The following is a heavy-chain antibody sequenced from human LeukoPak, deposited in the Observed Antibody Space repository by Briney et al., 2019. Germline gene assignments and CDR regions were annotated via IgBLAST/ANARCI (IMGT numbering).Heavy chain of an antibody. Sequence: GGSLRLFCTASGFTSDDYDMHWVRHAPGKGLEWVSGISWSSDNIDYADSVKGRFTISRDNSKNSLYLQMNSVRTEDTSVYYCAKARGLIGGAFDIWGQGTMVTVSS. J-gene: IGHJ3*02. CDR1: GFTSDDYD. D-gene: IGHD3-22*01. CDR3: AKARGLIGGAFDI. V-gene: IGHV3-9*02. CDR2: ISWSSDNI.